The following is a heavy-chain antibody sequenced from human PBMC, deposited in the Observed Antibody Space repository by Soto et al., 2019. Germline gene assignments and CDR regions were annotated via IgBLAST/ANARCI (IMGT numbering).Heavy chain of an antibody. V-gene: IGHV3-30*18. J-gene: IGHJ4*02. Sequence: GGSLRLSCAASGFTFSSYGVHWVRQAPGKGLEWVAVISYDGSNKYYADSVKGRFTISRDNSKNTLYLQMNSLRAEDTAVYYCAKSGSSSWYEAYYWGQGTLVTVSS. CDR2: ISYDGSNK. CDR1: GFTFSSYG. CDR3: AKSGSSSWYEAYY. D-gene: IGHD6-13*01.